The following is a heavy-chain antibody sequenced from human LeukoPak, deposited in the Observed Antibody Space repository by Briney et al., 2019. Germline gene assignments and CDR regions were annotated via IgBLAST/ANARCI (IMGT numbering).Heavy chain of an antibody. Sequence: GSLRLSCAASGFSFSNYWMSWVRQPPGKGLEWIGEINHRGSTTYNPSLKSRVTISVDTSKNQFSLKLSSVTAADTAVYYCARGGGYSGYGDDAFDIWGQGTMVTVSS. D-gene: IGHD5-12*01. CDR3: ARGGGYSGYGDDAFDI. CDR2: INHRGST. J-gene: IGHJ3*02. V-gene: IGHV4-4*02. CDR1: GFSFSNYW.